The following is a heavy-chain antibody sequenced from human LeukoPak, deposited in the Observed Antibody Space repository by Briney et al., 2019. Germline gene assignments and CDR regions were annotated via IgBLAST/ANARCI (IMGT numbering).Heavy chain of an antibody. D-gene: IGHD6-13*01. CDR2: IYYSGST. CDR3: ARDPIAAAGYYYYGMDV. CDR1: GGSISSYY. Sequence: PSETLSLTCTVSGGSISSYYWSWIRQPPGKGLEWIGYIYYSGSTNYNPSLKSRVTISVDTSKNQFSLKLSSVTAADTAVYYCARDPIAAAGYYYYGMDVWGQGTMVTVSS. V-gene: IGHV4-59*12. J-gene: IGHJ6*02.